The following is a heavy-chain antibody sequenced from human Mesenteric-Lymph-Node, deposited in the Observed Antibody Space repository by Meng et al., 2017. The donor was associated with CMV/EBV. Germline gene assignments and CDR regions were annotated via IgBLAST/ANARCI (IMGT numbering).Heavy chain of an antibody. J-gene: IGHJ6*02. CDR2: IDYSGST. V-gene: IGHV4-39*01. Sequence: AETLSLTGTVPGGSISSSSYYWGWIRQPPGKGLEWIGSIDYSGSTYYNPSLKSRVTISVDTSKNQFSLKLSSVTAADTAVYYCARHGALNYYYYGMDVWGQGTTVTVSS. D-gene: IGHD3-16*01. CDR1: GGSISSSSYY. CDR3: ARHGALNYYYYGMDV.